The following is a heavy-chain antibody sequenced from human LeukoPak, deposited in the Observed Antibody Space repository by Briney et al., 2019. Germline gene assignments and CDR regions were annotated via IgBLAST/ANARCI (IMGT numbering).Heavy chain of an antibody. Sequence: ASVKVSCKASGYTFTGYYMHWVRRAPGQGLEWMGWINPNSGGTNYAQKFQGRVTMTRDTSISTAYMELSRLRSDDTAVYYCAREGSSGWYGVWGNWFDPWGQGTLVTVSS. D-gene: IGHD6-19*01. CDR2: INPNSGGT. CDR3: AREGSSGWYGVWGNWFDP. J-gene: IGHJ5*02. CDR1: GYTFTGYY. V-gene: IGHV1-2*02.